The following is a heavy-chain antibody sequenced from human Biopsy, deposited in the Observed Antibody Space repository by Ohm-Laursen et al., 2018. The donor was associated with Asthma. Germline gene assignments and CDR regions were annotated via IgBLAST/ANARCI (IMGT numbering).Heavy chain of an antibody. CDR1: GFSLSTSGVG. D-gene: IGHD6-6*01. Sequence: TQTLTLTCPFSGFSLSTSGVGVGWIRQPPVKALEGLALIFWDDDNRYSPSLKSRLPITKDTSKNQVVLTMTNMDPVDTATYYCAHQYSSLRGWAFDPWGQGTLVTVSS. V-gene: IGHV2-5*02. J-gene: IGHJ5*02. CDR2: IFWDDDN. CDR3: AHQYSSLRGWAFDP.